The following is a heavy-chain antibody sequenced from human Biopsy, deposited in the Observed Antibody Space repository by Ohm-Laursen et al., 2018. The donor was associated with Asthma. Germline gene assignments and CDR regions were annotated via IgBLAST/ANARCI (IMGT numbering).Heavy chain of an antibody. CDR2: TNERGVT. Sequence: SDTLSLTCDVYPGSFSGFFWTWIRQSPGKGLEWIGETNERGVTNNNPSLKSRVIISIDTYWNRVSLKLTSVTAADTAVYYCARGPELDVWRQGTTVTVSS. CDR3: ARGPELDV. CDR1: PGSFSGFF. V-gene: IGHV4-34*01. J-gene: IGHJ6*02.